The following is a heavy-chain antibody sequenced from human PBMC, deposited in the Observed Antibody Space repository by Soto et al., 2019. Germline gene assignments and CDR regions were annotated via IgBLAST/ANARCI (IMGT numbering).Heavy chain of an antibody. Sequence: QLQLQESGPGLVKPSETLSLTCTVSGGSISSSSYYWGWIRQPPGKGLEWIGSIYYSGSTYYNPSLKSRVTISVDTSKNQFSLKLSSVTAADTAVYYCARRREYGGKSFYYYYGMDVWGQGTTVTVSS. V-gene: IGHV4-39*01. CDR2: IYYSGST. CDR3: ARRREYGGKSFYYYYGMDV. CDR1: GGSISSSSYY. J-gene: IGHJ6*02. D-gene: IGHD2-15*01.